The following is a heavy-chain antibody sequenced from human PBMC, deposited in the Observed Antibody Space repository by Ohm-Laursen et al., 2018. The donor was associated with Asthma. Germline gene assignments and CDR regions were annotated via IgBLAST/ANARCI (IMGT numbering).Heavy chain of an antibody. CDR3: ARAPDYFSLFDS. D-gene: IGHD1-14*01. V-gene: IGHV3-48*01. J-gene: IGHJ4*02. Sequence: GSLRLSCSASGFTFRSYAMHWVRQAPGKGPEWLSFISSGSDIIHYAGSVEGRFTISRDNAKNSLYLQMKSLRVEDTAVYYCARAPDYFSLFDSWGQGTLVTVSS. CDR1: GFTFRSYA. CDR2: ISSGSDII.